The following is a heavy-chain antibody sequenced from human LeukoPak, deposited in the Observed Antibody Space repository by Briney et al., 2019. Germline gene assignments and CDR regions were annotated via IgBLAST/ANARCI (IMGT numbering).Heavy chain of an antibody. Sequence: SGGSLRLSCAASGFTFSDYYMSWIRQAPGKGLEWVSYISSSGSTIYYADSVKGRFTISRDNSKNTLYLQMNSLRAEDTAVYYCARDYRSPSPYDAFDIWGQGTMVTVSS. J-gene: IGHJ3*02. CDR2: ISSSGSTI. CDR3: ARDYRSPSPYDAFDI. CDR1: GFTFSDYY. D-gene: IGHD6-6*01. V-gene: IGHV3-11*04.